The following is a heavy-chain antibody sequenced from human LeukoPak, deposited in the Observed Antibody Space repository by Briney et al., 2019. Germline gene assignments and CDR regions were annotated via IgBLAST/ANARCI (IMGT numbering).Heavy chain of an antibody. J-gene: IGHJ2*01. D-gene: IGHD1-1*01. Sequence: ASVKVSCKVSGYTLTELSMHWVRQAPGKGLEWMGGFDPEDGETIYAQKFQGRVTMTEDTSTDTAYMELSSLRSEDTAVYYCATDSLGNRGGTGWYLDLWGRGTLVTVSS. CDR2: FDPEDGET. CDR3: ATDSLGNRGGTGWYLDL. V-gene: IGHV1-24*01. CDR1: GYTLTELS.